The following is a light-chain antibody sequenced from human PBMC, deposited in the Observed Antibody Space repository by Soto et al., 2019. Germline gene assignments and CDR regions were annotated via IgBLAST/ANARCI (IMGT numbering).Light chain of an antibody. CDR1: QSISSY. V-gene: IGKV1D-8*02. CDR3: QHYNSYSQA. Sequence: IWMTQSPSVLSASPGDRATISCRISQSISSYLAWYQQKPGKAPELLIYAASTWESGVPARFSGSGSGTEFTLTISSLQPDDFATYYCQHYNSYSQAFGQGTKVDIK. J-gene: IGKJ1*01. CDR2: AAS.